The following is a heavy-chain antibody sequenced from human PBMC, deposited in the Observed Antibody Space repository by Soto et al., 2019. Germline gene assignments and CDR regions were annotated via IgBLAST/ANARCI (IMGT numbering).Heavy chain of an antibody. J-gene: IGHJ4*02. Sequence: ITLEESGPTLVKPTETLTLTCTFSGFSLTTVVGVGWVRQPPGKALEWLALVYWDDDKHYTPSLMSRLTITKDISKGQVVLTMTNMDPVDTATYYCATLTADFWGPGTLVTVSS. CDR3: ATLTADF. CDR1: GFSLTTVVG. CDR2: VYWDDDK. V-gene: IGHV2-5*02.